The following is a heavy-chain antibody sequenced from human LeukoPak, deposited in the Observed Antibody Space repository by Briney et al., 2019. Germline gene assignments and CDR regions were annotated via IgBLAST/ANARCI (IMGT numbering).Heavy chain of an antibody. CDR1: GFTVSSNY. Sequence: GGSLRLSCAASGFTVSSNYMSWVRQAPGKGLEWVSVIYSGGSTYYADSVKGRFTISRDNSKNTLYLQMNSLRAEDTAVYYCARESNYYDSSGYLDAFDIWGQGTMVTVSS. CDR3: ARESNYYDSSGYLDAFDI. V-gene: IGHV3-66*01. J-gene: IGHJ3*02. D-gene: IGHD3-22*01. CDR2: IYSGGST.